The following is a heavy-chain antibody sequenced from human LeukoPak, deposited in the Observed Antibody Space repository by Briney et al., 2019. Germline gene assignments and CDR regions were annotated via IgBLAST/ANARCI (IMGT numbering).Heavy chain of an antibody. V-gene: IGHV4-59*11. J-gene: IGHJ5*02. D-gene: IGHD6-6*01. Sequence: SETLSLTCTVSGGSISSHYWSWIRQPPGKGLEGMGYIYYSGSTNYNPSLKSRVTISVDTSKHQFSLKLSSVTAADTAVYYCARGGYSSSSDWFDHWGQGTLVTVSS. CDR3: ARGGYSSSSDWFDH. CDR2: IYYSGST. CDR1: GGSISSHY.